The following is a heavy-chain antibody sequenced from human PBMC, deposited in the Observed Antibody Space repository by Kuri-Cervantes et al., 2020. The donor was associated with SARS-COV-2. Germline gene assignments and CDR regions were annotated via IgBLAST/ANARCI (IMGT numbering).Heavy chain of an antibody. J-gene: IGHJ4*02. CDR3: AKDLYESGGYTWAY. Sequence: GESLKISCAASGLTFSTVAMGWVRQAPGKGLEWVSFIDNAASNTYYADFVKGRFTIYRDSSTNMVSLQMNSLRGDDTAVYYCAKDLYESGGYTWAYWGQGTRVTVSS. V-gene: IGHV3-23*03. CDR2: IDNAASNT. CDR1: GLTFSTVA. D-gene: IGHD3-22*01.